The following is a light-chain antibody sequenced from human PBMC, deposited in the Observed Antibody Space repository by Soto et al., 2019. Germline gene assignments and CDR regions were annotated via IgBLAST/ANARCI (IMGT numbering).Light chain of an antibody. V-gene: IGKV1-5*01. CDR3: QQYKSYPFH. J-gene: IGKJ3*01. Sequence: DIQMTQSPSTLSASVGDRVTITCRASQSISSWLAWYQQKPGKAPKLLIYDASSLESGVPSRFSGSGSGTEFTLTINRLQPDDFATYACQQYKSYPFHFGRGTKVDIK. CDR2: DAS. CDR1: QSISSW.